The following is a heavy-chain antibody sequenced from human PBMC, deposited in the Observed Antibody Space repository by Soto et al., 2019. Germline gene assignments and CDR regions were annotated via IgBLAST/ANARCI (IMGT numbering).Heavy chain of an antibody. CDR3: AREGTTVDSYYYYGLDV. CDR2: IYYSGST. V-gene: IGHV4-59*01. D-gene: IGHD1-1*01. J-gene: IGHJ6*02. CDR1: GGSISSYY. Sequence: QVQLQESGPGLVKPSETLSLTCTVSGGSISSYYWSWIRQPPGKGLEWIGYIYYSGSTNYNSSLMGRVTISVDTSKNQFSLKLSSVTAADTAVYYCAREGTTVDSYYYYGLDVWGQGTTVTVS.